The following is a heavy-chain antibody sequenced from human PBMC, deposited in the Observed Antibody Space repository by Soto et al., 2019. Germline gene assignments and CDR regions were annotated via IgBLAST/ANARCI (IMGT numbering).Heavy chain of an antibody. V-gene: IGHV3-33*01. J-gene: IGHJ4*02. CDR1: GFPFSSYG. D-gene: IGHD3-10*01. Sequence: GGSLRLSCAASGFPFSSYGMHWVRQAPGKGLEWVAVIWYDGSNKYYADSVKGRFTISRDNSKNTLYLQMNSLRAEDTAVYYCPTGPVNYGSERQFDYWGQGTLVTVSS. CDR3: PTGPVNYGSERQFDY. CDR2: IWYDGSNK.